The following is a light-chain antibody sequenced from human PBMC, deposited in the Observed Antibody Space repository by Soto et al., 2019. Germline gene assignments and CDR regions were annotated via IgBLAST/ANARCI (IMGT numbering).Light chain of an antibody. V-gene: IGKV3-11*01. CDR3: QQCGKSHPT. J-gene: IGKJ3*01. Sequence: IVLTQSPAILSLSPGERATLSCRTSQSINNYLAWYQQRPGQAPRLLISDASNRASGIPARFSGSGSGTDFTLTISSLEPEDFALYFCQQCGKSHPTLGPGTKVDIK. CDR1: QSINNY. CDR2: DAS.